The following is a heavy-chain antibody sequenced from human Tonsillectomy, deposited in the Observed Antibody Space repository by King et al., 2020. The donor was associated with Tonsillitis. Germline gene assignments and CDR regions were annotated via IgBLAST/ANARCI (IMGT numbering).Heavy chain of an antibody. CDR2: INHRGST. J-gene: IGHJ4*02. CDR1: GGSFSGYY. Sequence: QVQLQQWGAGLLKPSETLSLTCAGYGGSFSGYYWSWIRKPPGKGLEWIGEINHRGSTNYNPSLKSRVTISVDTSKNQFSLRLTSVTAADTAVYYCARGYSSSWYVDYWGQGTLLTVSS. V-gene: IGHV4-34*01. D-gene: IGHD6-13*01. CDR3: ARGYSSSWYVDY.